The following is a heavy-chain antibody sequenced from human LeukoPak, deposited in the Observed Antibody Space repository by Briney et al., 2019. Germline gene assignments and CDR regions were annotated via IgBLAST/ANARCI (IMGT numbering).Heavy chain of an antibody. CDR2: ISYGGSNK. Sequence: GRSLRLSCAASGFTFSSYAMHWVRQAPGKGLEGVAVISYGGSNKYYADSVKGRFTISRDSSKNTLYLQMNSLRAEDTAVYYCAREEEVAVVSGWSYYFDYWGQGTLVTVSS. CDR3: AREEEVAVVSGWSYYFDY. D-gene: IGHD6-19*01. V-gene: IGHV3-30-3*01. CDR1: GFTFSSYA. J-gene: IGHJ4*02.